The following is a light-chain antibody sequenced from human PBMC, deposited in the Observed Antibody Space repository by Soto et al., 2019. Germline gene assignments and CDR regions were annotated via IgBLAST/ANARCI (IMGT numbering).Light chain of an antibody. CDR3: QQYNTFSST. CDR1: QSVSSW. CDR2: TAS. Sequence: DIQMTQSPSTLSASVGDTVTITCRASQSVSSWLAWYQQKPGEAPKLLIYTASSLESGVPSRFSGSGSGTEFTLTISSLQPDDFATYYCQQYNTFSSTFGQGTKVEMK. V-gene: IGKV1-5*03. J-gene: IGKJ1*01.